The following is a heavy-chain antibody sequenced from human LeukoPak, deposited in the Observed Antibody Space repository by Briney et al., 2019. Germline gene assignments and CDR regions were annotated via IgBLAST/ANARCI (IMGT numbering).Heavy chain of an antibody. CDR1: GFTFSSYW. D-gene: IGHD1-26*01. CDR2: IKQDGSGE. V-gene: IGHV3-7*01. J-gene: IGHJ6*02. Sequence: GGSLRLSCAASGFTFSSYWLSWVRQAPGKGLEWVANIKQDGSGEYYVDTVKGRFIISRDNAKNSLYLKMNSLRAEDTAVSYCAREKWGVLLYYGMDVWGQGTTVTVSS. CDR3: AREKWGVLLYYGMDV.